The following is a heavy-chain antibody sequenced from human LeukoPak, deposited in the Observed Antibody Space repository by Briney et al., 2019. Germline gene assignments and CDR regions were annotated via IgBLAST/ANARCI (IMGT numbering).Heavy chain of an antibody. CDR2: IYYSGST. V-gene: IGHV4-59*01. Sequence: ETLSLTCPVSGGSISSYYWSWIRQPPGKGLEWIGYIYYSGSTNYNPSLKSRVTISVDTSKNQFSLKLSSVTAADTAVYYCARVWREYDFWSGYYYYYGMDVWGQGTTVTVSS. CDR3: ARVWREYDFWSGYYYYYGMDV. J-gene: IGHJ6*02. D-gene: IGHD3-3*01. CDR1: GGSISSYY.